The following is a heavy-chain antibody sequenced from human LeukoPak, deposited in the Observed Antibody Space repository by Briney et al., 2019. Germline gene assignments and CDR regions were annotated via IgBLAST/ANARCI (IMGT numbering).Heavy chain of an antibody. CDR3: ARLWLPHWFDP. CDR2: IYYSGST. J-gene: IGHJ5*02. D-gene: IGHD5-12*01. CDR1: SGSVSSSSYY. Sequence: SETLSLTCIVSSGSVSSSSYYWGWIRQPPGKGLEWIGTIYYSGSTYYNLSLKSRVTISVDTSKNQFSLRLSSVTAADTAVYYCARLWLPHWFDPWGQGTLVTVSS. V-gene: IGHV4-39*01.